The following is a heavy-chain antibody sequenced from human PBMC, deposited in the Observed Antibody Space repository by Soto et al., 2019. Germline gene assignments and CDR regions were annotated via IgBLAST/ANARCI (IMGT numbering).Heavy chain of an antibody. Sequence: QVQLVESGGGVVQPGRSLRLSCAASGFTFSSYGMHWVRQAPGKGLAWVAVISYDGSNKYYADSVKGRFTISRDNSKNTLYLQMNSLRAEDTAVYYCAKDLGFGVDYWGQGTLVTVSS. CDR1: GFTFSSYG. D-gene: IGHD3-10*01. J-gene: IGHJ4*02. CDR3: AKDLGFGVDY. CDR2: ISYDGSNK. V-gene: IGHV3-30*18.